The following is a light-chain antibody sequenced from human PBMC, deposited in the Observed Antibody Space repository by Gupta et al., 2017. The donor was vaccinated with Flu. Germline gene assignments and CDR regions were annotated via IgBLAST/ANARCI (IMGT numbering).Light chain of an antibody. V-gene: IGKV1-5*03. CDR3: QQDNSYSQT. J-gene: IGKJ1*01. Sequence: DIQLTQSPSTRSASVGDRVTITCRASQSISSWLAWYQQKPGKAPKLLIYKAFSEESGVPSRFSGSGSGTELTLTISSLQPDDFANYYCQQDNSYSQTFGQGTXLEIK. CDR1: QSISSW. CDR2: KAF.